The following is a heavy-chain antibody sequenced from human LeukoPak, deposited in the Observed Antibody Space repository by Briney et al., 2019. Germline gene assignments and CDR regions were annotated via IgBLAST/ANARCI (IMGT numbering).Heavy chain of an antibody. Sequence: GGSLRLSCAASGFTFSSYGMHWVRQAPGKGLEWVAVTWYDGSNKYYADSVKGRFTISRDNSKNTLYLQMNSLRAEDTAVYYCARGQLRYFDWLFGHFDYWGQGTLVTVSS. J-gene: IGHJ4*02. CDR3: ARGQLRYFDWLFGHFDY. CDR1: GFTFSSYG. V-gene: IGHV3-33*08. CDR2: TWYDGSNK. D-gene: IGHD3-9*01.